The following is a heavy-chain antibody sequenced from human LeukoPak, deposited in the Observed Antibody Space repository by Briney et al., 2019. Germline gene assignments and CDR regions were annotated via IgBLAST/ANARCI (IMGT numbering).Heavy chain of an antibody. D-gene: IGHD3-10*01. J-gene: IGHJ4*02. CDR1: GFTFSNYA. CDR2: IHSDGTT. CDR3: ATEPGGFDY. Sequence: GGSLRLSCAASGFTFSNYAMSWVRQAPGKGLEWVSGIHSDGTTYYADSVKGRFTISRDNSKNTLYLQMKSLTAEDTAIYYCATEPGGFDYWGQGTLVTVSP. V-gene: IGHV3-23*01.